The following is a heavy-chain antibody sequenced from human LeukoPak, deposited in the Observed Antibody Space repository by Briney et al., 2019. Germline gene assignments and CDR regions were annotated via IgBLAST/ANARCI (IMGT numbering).Heavy chain of an antibody. D-gene: IGHD5-24*01. V-gene: IGHV3-20*04. Sequence: PGGSLRLSCAASGFTFDDYGMTWVRQAPGKGLEWVSGINWNGDTIGYADSVKGRFTISRDNAKNSLYLQMNSLRAEDTAVYYCAKAGGRWLQLDYWGQGTLVTVSS. J-gene: IGHJ4*02. CDR1: GFTFDDYG. CDR2: INWNGDTI. CDR3: AKAGGRWLQLDY.